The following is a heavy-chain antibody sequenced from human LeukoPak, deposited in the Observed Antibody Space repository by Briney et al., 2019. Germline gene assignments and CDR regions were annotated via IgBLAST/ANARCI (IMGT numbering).Heavy chain of an antibody. CDR3: TTDVLYYYDSSGYGY. J-gene: IGHJ4*02. CDR2: IKSKTDGGTT. CDR1: GFTFSNAW. D-gene: IGHD3-22*01. V-gene: IGHV3-15*01. Sequence: NPGGSLGLSCAASGFTFSNAWMSWVRQAPGKGLEWVGRIKSKTDGGTTDYAAPVKGRFTISRDDSKNTLYLQMNSLKTEDTAVYYCTTDVLYYYDSSGYGYWGQGTLVTVSS.